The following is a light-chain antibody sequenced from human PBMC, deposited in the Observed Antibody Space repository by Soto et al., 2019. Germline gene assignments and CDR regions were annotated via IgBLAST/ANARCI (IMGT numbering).Light chain of an antibody. Sequence: IQMTQSPSSLSAAAGDRFTITCRASQSINNYLNWYQPKPGKAPTLLIYGASTLQTGVPSRLSGSVSGTEFTLTISSLEPEDLATYYGQQLTSYPHTFGQGTRLEIK. V-gene: IGKV1-9*01. CDR3: QQLTSYPHT. CDR2: GAS. J-gene: IGKJ5*01. CDR1: QSINNY.